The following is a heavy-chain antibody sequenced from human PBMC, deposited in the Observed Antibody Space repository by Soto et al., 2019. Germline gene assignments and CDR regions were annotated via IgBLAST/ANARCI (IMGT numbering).Heavy chain of an antibody. V-gene: IGHV3-23*01. Sequence: EVQLLESGGGLVQPGGSLRLSCAASGFPFSSRAMSWVRQAPGKGLEWVSAISGSGTITYYADSVKGRFTVSRDTTKNTLYLQKNSLRADDTAVYYCVEWARYCSGADFSAWGKGTLVTSSS. J-gene: IGHJ5*02. D-gene: IGHD2-15*01. CDR2: ISGSGTIT. CDR1: GFPFSSRA. CDR3: VEWARYCSGADFSA.